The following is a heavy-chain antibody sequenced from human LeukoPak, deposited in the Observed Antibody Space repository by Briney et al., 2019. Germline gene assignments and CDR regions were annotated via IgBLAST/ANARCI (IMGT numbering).Heavy chain of an antibody. CDR1: GYSISSGYY. V-gene: IGHV4-38-2*02. J-gene: IGHJ6*03. Sequence: SETLSLTCTVSGYSISSGYYWGWIRQSPGKGLEWIGSIYHSGSTYYNPSLKSRVTISVDTSKNQFSLKLSSVTAADTAVYYCARLEYAYGFSYYYYMDVWGKGTTVTVSS. CDR3: ARLEYAYGFSYYYYMDV. CDR2: IYHSGST. D-gene: IGHD3-10*01.